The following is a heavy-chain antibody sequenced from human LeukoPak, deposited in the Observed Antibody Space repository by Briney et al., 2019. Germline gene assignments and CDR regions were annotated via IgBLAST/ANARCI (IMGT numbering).Heavy chain of an antibody. D-gene: IGHD6-6*01. CDR1: GVSISRSGYY. CDR2: IYYSGST. V-gene: IGHV4-31*03. Sequence: PSETLSLACTVSGVSISRSGYYWSWIRQHPGKGLEWIGYIYYSGSTYYNPSLKSRVTISVDTSKNQFSLKLSSVTAADTAVYYCARDLRSSSSSGINYYGMDVWGQGTTVTVSS. CDR3: ARDLRSSSSSGINYYGMDV. J-gene: IGHJ6*02.